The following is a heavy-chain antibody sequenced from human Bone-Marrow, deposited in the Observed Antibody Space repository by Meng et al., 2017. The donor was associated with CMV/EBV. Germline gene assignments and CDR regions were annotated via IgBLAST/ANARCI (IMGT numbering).Heavy chain of an antibody. CDR2: IRYDGSNK. Sequence: GESLKISCAASGFTFSSYGMHWVRQAPGKGLEWVAVIRYDGSNKYYADSVKGRFTISRDNSKNTLYLQMNSLRAEDTAVYYCANWGVVIFGGYNYYYGMDVWGQGTTVTGSS. J-gene: IGHJ6*01. V-gene: IGHV3-30*02. CDR1: GFTFSSYG. CDR3: ANWGVVIFGGYNYYYGMDV. D-gene: IGHD3-16*01.